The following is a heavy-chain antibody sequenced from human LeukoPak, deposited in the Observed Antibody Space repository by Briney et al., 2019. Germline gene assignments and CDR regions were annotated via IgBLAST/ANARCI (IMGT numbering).Heavy chain of an antibody. CDR1: GGSISSSSYY. CDR2: IYYSGST. V-gene: IGHV4-39*07. J-gene: IGHJ3*02. Sequence: SETLSLTCTVSGGSISSSSYYWGWIRQPPGKGLEWIGSIYYSGSTYYNPSLKSRVTISVDTSKNQFSLKLSSVTAADTAVYYCARWALKRRMYSSSWYRDNAFDTWGQGTMVTVSS. CDR3: ARWALKRRMYSSSWYRDNAFDT. D-gene: IGHD6-13*01.